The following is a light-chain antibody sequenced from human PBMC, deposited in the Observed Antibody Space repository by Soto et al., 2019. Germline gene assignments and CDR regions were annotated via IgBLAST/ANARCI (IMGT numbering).Light chain of an antibody. V-gene: IGKV1-39*01. J-gene: IGKJ1*01. CDR2: AAA. CDR3: QQTYVTPPWA. CDR1: QNINNY. Sequence: DIQMTQSPSSLSASVGDRVTMTCRASQNINNYLNWYQQKPGKAPKLLIFAAANLEIGIPSRFSGSGSGTDFTLSISNLRPEDFATYFCQQTYVTPPWAFGQGTKVEV.